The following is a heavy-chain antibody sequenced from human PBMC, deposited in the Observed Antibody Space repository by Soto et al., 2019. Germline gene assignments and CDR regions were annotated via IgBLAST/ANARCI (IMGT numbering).Heavy chain of an antibody. CDR2: IKSKTDGGTT. Sequence: GGSLRLSCAASDFTFSNAWMNWVRQAPGKGLEWVGRIKSKTDGGTTDYAAPVKGRFTISRDDSKNTLYLQMNSLKTEDTAVYYCTSYRYYDILTGYYPSAFDIWGQGTMVTVSS. CDR3: TSYRYYDILTGYYPSAFDI. J-gene: IGHJ3*02. CDR1: DFTFSNAW. V-gene: IGHV3-15*07. D-gene: IGHD3-9*01.